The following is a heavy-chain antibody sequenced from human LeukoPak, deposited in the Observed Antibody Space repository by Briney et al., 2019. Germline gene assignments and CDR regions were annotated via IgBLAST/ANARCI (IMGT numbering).Heavy chain of an antibody. J-gene: IGHJ6*02. CDR2: IYYSGST. Sequence: SETLSLTCTVSGGSISSSSYYWGWIRQPPGKGLEWIGSIYYSGSTYYNPSLKSRVTISVDTSKNQFSLKLSSVTAADTAVYYCARLKLEAYYYGMDVWGQGTPVTVSS. V-gene: IGHV4-39*01. CDR3: ARLKLEAYYYGMDV. CDR1: GGSISSSSYY. D-gene: IGHD1-7*01.